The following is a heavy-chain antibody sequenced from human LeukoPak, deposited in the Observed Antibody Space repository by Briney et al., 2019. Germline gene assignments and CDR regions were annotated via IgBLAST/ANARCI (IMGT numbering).Heavy chain of an antibody. J-gene: IGHJ6*03. V-gene: IGHV4-39*01. Sequence: SETLSLTCTVSGGSISSSSYYWGWIRQPPGKGLEWIGSIYYSGSTYYNPSLKSRVTIFVDTSKNQFSLKLSSVTAADTAVYYCARHRRYSGSPPGYYYMDVWGKGTTVTVSS. CDR3: ARHRRYSGSPPGYYYMDV. CDR1: GGSISSSSYY. D-gene: IGHD1-26*01. CDR2: IYYSGST.